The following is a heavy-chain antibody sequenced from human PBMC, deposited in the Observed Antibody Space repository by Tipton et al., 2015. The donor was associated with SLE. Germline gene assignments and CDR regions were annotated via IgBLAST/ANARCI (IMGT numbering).Heavy chain of an antibody. V-gene: IGHV4-31*03. J-gene: IGHJ5*01. D-gene: IGHD1-14*01. CDR1: GASINLGGYP. CDR2: IYYNGGT. CDR3: ARGPELRSDGYHDVFDS. Sequence: TLSLTCSVSGASINLGGYPWTWIRQRPGKGLEWIGGIYYNGGTQKNASLKSRASISVDASENQFFLKLSPVTAADSGMYYCARGPELRSDGYHDVFDSWGHGILVTVSS.